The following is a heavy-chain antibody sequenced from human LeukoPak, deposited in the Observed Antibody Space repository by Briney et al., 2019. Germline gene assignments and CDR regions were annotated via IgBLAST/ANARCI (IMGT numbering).Heavy chain of an antibody. CDR1: GFTFSSYW. CDR2: IRYDGSNN. D-gene: IGHD1-26*01. Sequence: PGGSLRLSCAASGFTFSSYWMHWVRQAPGKGLEWVAFIRYDGSNNYYVDSVKGRFTISRDNSKNTLYLQMNSLRAEDTAVYYCAKDEVGATARPIDYWGQGTLVTVSS. J-gene: IGHJ4*02. V-gene: IGHV3-30*02. CDR3: AKDEVGATARPIDY.